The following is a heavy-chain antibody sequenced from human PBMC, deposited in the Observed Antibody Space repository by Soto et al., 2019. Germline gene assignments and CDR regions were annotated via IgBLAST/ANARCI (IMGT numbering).Heavy chain of an antibody. D-gene: IGHD2-21*02. J-gene: IGHJ4*02. CDR3: ARERYGGNSYFDY. V-gene: IGHV4-30-2*01. Sequence: QLQLQESGSGLVKPSQTLSLTCAVSGGSISSGGYSWSWIRQPPGKGLEWIGYIYHSGSTYYNPSLKSRGTISVDRSKNQFSLKLSSVTAADTAVYYCARERYGGNSYFDYWGQGTLVTVSS. CDR2: IYHSGST. CDR1: GGSISSGGYS.